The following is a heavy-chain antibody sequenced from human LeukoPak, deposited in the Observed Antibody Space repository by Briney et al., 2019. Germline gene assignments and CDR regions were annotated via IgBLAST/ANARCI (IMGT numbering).Heavy chain of an antibody. CDR3: ARTRITMVRGVPLNWFDP. V-gene: IGHV4-30-2*01. D-gene: IGHD3-10*01. CDR1: GGSMSSGGYY. J-gene: IGHJ5*02. CDR2: IYHSGST. Sequence: SQTLSLTCTVSGGSMSSGGYYWSWIRQPPGKGLEWIGYIYHSGSTYYNPSLKSRVTISVDRSKNQFSLKLSSVTAADTAVYYCARTRITMVRGVPLNWFDPWGQGTLVTVSS.